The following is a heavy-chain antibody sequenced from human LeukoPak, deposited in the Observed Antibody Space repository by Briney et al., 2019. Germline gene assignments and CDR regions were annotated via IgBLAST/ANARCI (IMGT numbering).Heavy chain of an antibody. CDR1: GGSFSGYY. CDR3: ASNIVVVVAATVLHWFDP. D-gene: IGHD2-15*01. Sequence: SETLSLTCAVYGGSFSGYYWSWIRQPPGKALEWIGEINHSGSTNYNPSLKSRVTISVDKSKNQFSLKLSSVTAADTAVYYCASNIVVVVAATVLHWFDPWGQGTLVTVSS. V-gene: IGHV4-34*01. J-gene: IGHJ5*02. CDR2: INHSGST.